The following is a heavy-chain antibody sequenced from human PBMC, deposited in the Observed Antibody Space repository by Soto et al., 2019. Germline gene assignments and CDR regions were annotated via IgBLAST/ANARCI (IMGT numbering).Heavy chain of an antibody. D-gene: IGHD5-12*01. J-gene: IGHJ4*02. CDR2: ISPNSGGT. CDR3: ARPPGYISGCYYFDL. Sequence: ASVKVSCKASGYTFINYYMHWVRQAPGQGFEWMGRISPNSGGTNYAQKFQGRVSMTRDTSLTTAYMELSSLMSEDTAVYYCARPPGYISGCYYFDLWGQGTQVTVSS. CDR1: GYTFINYY. V-gene: IGHV1-2*02.